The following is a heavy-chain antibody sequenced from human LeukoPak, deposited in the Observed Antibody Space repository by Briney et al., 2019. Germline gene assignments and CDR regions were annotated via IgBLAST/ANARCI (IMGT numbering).Heavy chain of an antibody. D-gene: IGHD4-17*01. CDR2: ISYDGSNK. J-gene: IGHJ4*02. Sequence: GGSLRLSCAASGFXFSSYAIHWVRQAPGKGLEWVAVISYDGSNKYYADSVKGRFTISRDNSKNTLYLQMNSLRAEDTAVYYCARDHHGDGKFDYWGQGTLVTVSS. CDR3: ARDHHGDGKFDY. V-gene: IGHV3-30-3*01. CDR1: GFXFSSYA.